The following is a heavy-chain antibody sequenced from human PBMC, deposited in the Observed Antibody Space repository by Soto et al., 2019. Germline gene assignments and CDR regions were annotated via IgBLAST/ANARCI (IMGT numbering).Heavy chain of an antibody. CDR3: ARARPLLLWFGESFRPY. J-gene: IGHJ4*02. D-gene: IGHD3-10*01. CDR2: INHSGST. V-gene: IGHV4-34*01. CDR1: GGSSVDYG. Sequence: VVGGSSVDYGGRRISKQPGKGLEWIGEINHSGSTNYNPSLKSRVTISVDTSKNQFSLKLSSVTAADTAVYYCARARPLLLWFGESFRPYSGQGTLVTVSS.